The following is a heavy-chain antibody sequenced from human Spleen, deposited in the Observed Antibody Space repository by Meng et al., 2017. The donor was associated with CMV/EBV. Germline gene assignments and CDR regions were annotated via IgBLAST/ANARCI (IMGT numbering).Heavy chain of an antibody. CDR1: GFTFSSYE. D-gene: IGHD3-3*02. Sequence: GGSLRLSCAASGFTFSSYEMNWVRQAPGKGLEWVSYISSSGSTIYYADSVKGRFTISRDNAKNSLFLQMNGLRAEDTAVYYCARTLHFRYYFDYWGQGTLVTVSS. V-gene: IGHV3-48*03. J-gene: IGHJ4*02. CDR3: ARTLHFRYYFDY. CDR2: ISSSGSTI.